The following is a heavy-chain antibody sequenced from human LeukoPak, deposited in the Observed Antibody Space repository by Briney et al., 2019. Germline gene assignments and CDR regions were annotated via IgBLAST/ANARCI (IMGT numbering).Heavy chain of an antibody. D-gene: IGHD3-22*01. Sequence: PGGSLRLSCAVSGFTFSSYGMHWVRQAPGKGLEWVAVISYDGSNKYYADSVKGRFTISRDNSKNTLYLQMNSLRVEDTAVYYCATLPYYYDSSGSYYFDYWGQGTLVTVSS. CDR2: ISYDGSNK. CDR3: ATLPYYYDSSGSYYFDY. CDR1: GFTFSSYG. V-gene: IGHV3-30*03. J-gene: IGHJ4*02.